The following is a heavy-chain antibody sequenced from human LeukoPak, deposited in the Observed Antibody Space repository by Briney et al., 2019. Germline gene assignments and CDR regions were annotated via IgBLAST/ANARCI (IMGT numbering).Heavy chain of an antibody. CDR3: ARGFQLLSPNYYYYYMDV. CDR1: AGFVSNNNYY. Sequence: SSETLSLTCTVSAGFVSNNNYYWGWIRQPPGKGLEWIGSIYYSGSTYYNPSLESRVTISVDTSKNQFSLKLSSVTAADTAVYYCARGFQLLSPNYYYYYMDVWGKGTTVTISS. CDR2: IYYSGST. D-gene: IGHD2-2*01. V-gene: IGHV4-39*01. J-gene: IGHJ6*03.